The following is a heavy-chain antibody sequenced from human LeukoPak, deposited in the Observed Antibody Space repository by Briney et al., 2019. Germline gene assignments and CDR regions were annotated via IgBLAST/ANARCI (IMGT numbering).Heavy chain of an antibody. CDR1: GYSFTHYW. CDR3: ARRIAIFGDGNWFDF. Sequence: GESLKISCKGSGYSFTHYWIAWVRQMPGKGLEWMGVIYPGDPDTRYSPSFQGQVTISTDESIGTAYLQWSSLKPSDTAMYYCARRIAIFGDGNWFDFWGQGTLVTVSS. D-gene: IGHD3-3*01. V-gene: IGHV5-51*01. CDR2: IYPGDPDT. J-gene: IGHJ5*01.